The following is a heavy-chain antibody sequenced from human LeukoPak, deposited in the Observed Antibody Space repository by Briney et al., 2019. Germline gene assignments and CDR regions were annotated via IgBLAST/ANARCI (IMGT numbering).Heavy chain of an antibody. CDR2: ITSSSDYI. Sequence: GGSLRLSCAASGFTLTSYNMNWVRQAPGKGLEWVSSITSSSDYIYYADSVKGRFTISRDNAKNSLYLQMNSLRAEDTAVYYCASSWGYSSGWNIWGQGTMVTVSS. CDR1: GFTLTSYN. CDR3: ASSWGYSSGWNI. V-gene: IGHV3-21*01. J-gene: IGHJ3*02. D-gene: IGHD6-19*01.